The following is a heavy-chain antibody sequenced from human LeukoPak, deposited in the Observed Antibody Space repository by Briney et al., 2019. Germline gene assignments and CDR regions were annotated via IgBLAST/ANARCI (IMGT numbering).Heavy chain of an antibody. CDR2: IYYSGST. CDR3: ARHEWSYRYSPDY. Sequence: PSETLSLTCTVSGGSISGSSYYWGWIRQPPGKGLEWIGSIYYSGSTYYNPSLKSRVTISVDTSKNQFSLKLSSVTAADTAVYYCARHEWSYRYSPDYWGQGTLVTVSS. D-gene: IGHD3-16*02. V-gene: IGHV4-39*01. J-gene: IGHJ4*02. CDR1: GGSISGSSYY.